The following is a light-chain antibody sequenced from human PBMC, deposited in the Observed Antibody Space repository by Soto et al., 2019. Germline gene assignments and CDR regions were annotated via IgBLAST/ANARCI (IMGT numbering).Light chain of an antibody. J-gene: IGKJ5*01. CDR3: QQFNSYPIT. V-gene: IGKV1-13*02. Sequence: IQVTQSPSSLSASVGDRVTITCRASQDIRGALAWYQQKPGKAPKLLIYDVSTLESGVPSRFSGSGSGTEFTLIITSLQPEDFGTYYCQQFNSYPITFGHGTRLEIK. CDR1: QDIRGA. CDR2: DVS.